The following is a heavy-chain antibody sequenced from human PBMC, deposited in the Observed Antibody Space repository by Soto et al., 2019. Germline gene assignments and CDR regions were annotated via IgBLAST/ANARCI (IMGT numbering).Heavy chain of an antibody. Sequence: ASVKVSCKASGYTFTGYYMHCVRQAPGQGLEWMGWINPNSGGTNYAQKFQGRVTMTRDTSISTAYMELSRLRSDDTAVYYCARGSANSGYVYREWMDVWGQGTTVTVSS. D-gene: IGHD5-12*01. CDR2: INPNSGGT. V-gene: IGHV1-2*02. J-gene: IGHJ6*02. CDR3: ARGSANSGYVYREWMDV. CDR1: GYTFTGYY.